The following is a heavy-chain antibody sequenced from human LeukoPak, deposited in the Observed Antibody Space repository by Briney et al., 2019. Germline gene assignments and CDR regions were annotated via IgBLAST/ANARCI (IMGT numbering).Heavy chain of an antibody. J-gene: IGHJ4*02. Sequence: QPGGSLRLSCAASGFTFSSYWMSWIRQAPGKGLEWVANIKQDGSEKYYVDSVKGRFTISRDNAKNSLYLQMNSLRAEDTAVYYCARLREIPVFGVVTKSTSYFDYWGQGTLVTVSS. V-gene: IGHV3-7*01. D-gene: IGHD3-3*01. CDR3: ARLREIPVFGVVTKSTSYFDY. CDR2: IKQDGSEK. CDR1: GFTFSSYW.